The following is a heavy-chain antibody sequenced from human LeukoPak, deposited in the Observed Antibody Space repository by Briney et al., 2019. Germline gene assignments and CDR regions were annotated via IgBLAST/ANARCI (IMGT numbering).Heavy chain of an antibody. D-gene: IGHD1-26*01. CDR2: ISSNGGST. V-gene: IGHV3-64*01. J-gene: IGHJ4*02. Sequence: GGSLRLSCAASGFTFSSYAMHWVRQAPGKGLEYVSAISSNGGSTYYANSVKGRFTISRDNSKNTLYLQMGSLRAEDMAVYYCARGLGSYYNFDYWGQGTLVTVSS. CDR1: GFTFSSYA. CDR3: ARGLGSYYNFDY.